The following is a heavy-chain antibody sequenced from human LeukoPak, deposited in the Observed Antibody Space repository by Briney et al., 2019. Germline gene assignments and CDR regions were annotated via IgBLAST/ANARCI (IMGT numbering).Heavy chain of an antibody. CDR3: ARHLHVKFVPTYYYYGMDV. V-gene: IGHV4-59*08. CDR2: IYYSGST. D-gene: IGHD2/OR15-2a*01. Sequence: ASETLSLTCTVSGGSISSYYWSWIRQPPGKGLEWIGYIYYSGSTNYNPSLKSRVTISVDTSKNQFSLKLSSVTAADTAVYYCARHLHVKFVPTYYYYGMDVWSQGTTVTVSS. J-gene: IGHJ6*02. CDR1: GGSISSYY.